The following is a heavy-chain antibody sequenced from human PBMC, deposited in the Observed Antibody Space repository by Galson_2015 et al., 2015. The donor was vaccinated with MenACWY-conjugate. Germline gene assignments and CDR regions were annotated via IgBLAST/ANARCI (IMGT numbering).Heavy chain of an antibody. CDR1: GFTFSNFW. V-gene: IGHV3-7*03. CDR3: ASVWMVRGLFDY. CDR2: IKQDGSEK. Sequence: SLRLSCAASGFTFSNFWMSWVRQAPGKGLEWVANIKQDGSEKYYGDSVKGRFTISRDNAKKSLYLQMNSLGAEDTAVYYCASVWMVRGLFDYWGQGTLVTVFS. J-gene: IGHJ4*02. D-gene: IGHD3-10*01.